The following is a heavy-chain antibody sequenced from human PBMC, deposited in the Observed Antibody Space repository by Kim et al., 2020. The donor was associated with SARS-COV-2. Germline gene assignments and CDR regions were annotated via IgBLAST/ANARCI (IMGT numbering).Heavy chain of an antibody. CDR3: ARLPHDSSGYVDC. CDR2: VYHSGST. J-gene: IGHJ4*02. Sequence: SETLSLTCTVSGGSISSSVNYWGWIRQPPGKGLEWIGSVYHSGSTYDSPSLKSRVTVSVDTSKNQFSLKVTSVTAADTALYFCARLPHDSSGYVDCWGQGILVTVSS. D-gene: IGHD3-22*01. CDR1: GGSISSSVNY. V-gene: IGHV4-39*01.